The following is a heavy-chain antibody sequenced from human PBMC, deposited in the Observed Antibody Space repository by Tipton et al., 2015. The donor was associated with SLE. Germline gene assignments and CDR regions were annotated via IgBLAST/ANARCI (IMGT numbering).Heavy chain of an antibody. J-gene: IGHJ3*01. D-gene: IGHD2-2*01. CDR1: GFTFANYA. V-gene: IGHV3-23*01. CDR2: ITNAGTT. Sequence: SLRLSCAASGFTFANYAMNWVRQAPGKWLEWVSAITNAGTTYYGDSAKGRFTISRDNSKNTVSLQMNSLGSEDTAIYYCSFPPPASSYLDGFDVWGQGTMVTVSS. CDR3: SFPPPASSYLDGFDV.